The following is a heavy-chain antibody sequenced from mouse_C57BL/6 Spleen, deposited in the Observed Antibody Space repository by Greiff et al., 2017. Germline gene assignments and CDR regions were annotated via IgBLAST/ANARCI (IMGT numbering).Heavy chain of an antibody. CDR3: ATYSNHYYAMDY. J-gene: IGHJ4*01. Sequence: QVQLQQSGPGLVQPSQSLSITCTVSGFSLTSYGVHWVRQSPGKGLEWLGVIWSGGSTDYNAAFISRLSISKDNSKSQVFFKMNSLQADDTAIYYCATYSNHYYAMDYWGQGTSVTVSS. CDR1: GFSLTSYG. D-gene: IGHD2-5*01. V-gene: IGHV2-2*01. CDR2: IWSGGST.